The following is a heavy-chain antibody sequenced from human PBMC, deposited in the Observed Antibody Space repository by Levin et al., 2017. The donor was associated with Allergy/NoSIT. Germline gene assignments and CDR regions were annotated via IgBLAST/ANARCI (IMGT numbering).Heavy chain of an antibody. CDR2: IRSKAYGGTS. CDR1: GFTFGDYA. J-gene: IGHJ4*02. Sequence: GGSLRLSCTASGFTFGDYAMSWFRQAPGKGLEWVGFIRSKAYGGTSEYAAAVKGRFSISRDDSKSIAYLQMNSLKTEDTAVYYCTRDHFRPGDYFDYWGQGTLVTVSS. CDR3: TRDHFRPGDYFDY. D-gene: IGHD3-3*02. V-gene: IGHV3-49*03.